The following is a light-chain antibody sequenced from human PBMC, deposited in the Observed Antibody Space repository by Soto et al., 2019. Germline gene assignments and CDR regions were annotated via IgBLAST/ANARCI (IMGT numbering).Light chain of an antibody. CDR2: DAS. V-gene: IGKV3D-20*01. CDR1: QIVSSSY. Sequence: EIVLTQSLATLSLSPWERATLSCGASQIVSSSYLACYQQKPGLAPRLLIYDASSRATGIPDRFSGSGSGTDFTLTISRLEPEYFAVYYCQQYGSSPLTFGGGTKVDIK. J-gene: IGKJ4*01. CDR3: QQYGSSPLT.